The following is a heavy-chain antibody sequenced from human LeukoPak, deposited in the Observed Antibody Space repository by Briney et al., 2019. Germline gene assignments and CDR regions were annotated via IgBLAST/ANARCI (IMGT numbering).Heavy chain of an antibody. Sequence: ASVKVSCKTSGYTFTGYCIHWVRQAPGQGLEWMGLINPNTGDTNSAQRFQGRVTLTRDTSISTAYMELSRLRSDDTAVYWCARVVGQGTAMPSRDYFDYWGQGTLVTVSS. J-gene: IGHJ4*02. CDR1: GYTFTGYC. CDR2: INPNTGDT. D-gene: IGHD5-18*01. V-gene: IGHV1-2*02. CDR3: ARVVGQGTAMPSRDYFDY.